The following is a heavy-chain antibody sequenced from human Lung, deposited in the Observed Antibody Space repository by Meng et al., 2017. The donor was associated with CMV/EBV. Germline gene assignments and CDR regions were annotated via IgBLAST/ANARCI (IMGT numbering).Heavy chain of an antibody. Sequence: ESXKISXAASGFTFGSHSMNWVRQAPGKGLEWVSSITGDSTYKHYADSLKGRFTISRDNAKNSLYLQMNSLRAEDTAVYYCARDSDDYDFWSAYYTDAFDFWGQGTMVTVSS. V-gene: IGHV3-21*01. J-gene: IGHJ3*01. D-gene: IGHD3-3*01. CDR2: ITGDSTYK. CDR1: GFTFGSHS. CDR3: ARDSDDYDFWSAYYTDAFDF.